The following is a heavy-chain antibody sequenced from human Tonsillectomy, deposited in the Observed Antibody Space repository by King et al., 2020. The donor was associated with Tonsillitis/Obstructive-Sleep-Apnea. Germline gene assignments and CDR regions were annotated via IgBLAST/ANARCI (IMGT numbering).Heavy chain of an antibody. J-gene: IGHJ3*02. D-gene: IGHD3-16*01. CDR3: AREYPGDRGAFDN. CDR2: ISNDGTNK. CDR1: GFTFSSYV. Sequence: VQLVESGGGVVQPGRSLRLSCAASGFTFSSYVMHWVRQGPGKGLEWVAVISNDGTNKYHADSVKGRFTISRDNSKNTLYLQMNSLRAEDTAVYYCAREYPGDRGAFDNWGQGTMVTVSS. V-gene: IGHV3-30*04.